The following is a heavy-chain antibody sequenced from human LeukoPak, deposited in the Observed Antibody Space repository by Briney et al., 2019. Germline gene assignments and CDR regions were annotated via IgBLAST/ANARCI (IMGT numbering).Heavy chain of an antibody. J-gene: IGHJ3*02. CDR3: AKEIRYSSSWYESRRDAFDI. V-gene: IGHV3-23*01. D-gene: IGHD6-13*01. CDR2: ISGSGGST. CDR1: GFTFSSYA. Sequence: PGGSLRLSCAASGFTFSSYAMSWVRQAPGKGLEWVSAISGSGGSTYYADSVKGRFTISRDNSKNTLYLQMNSLRAEDTAVYYCAKEIRYSSSWYESRRDAFDIWGQGTMVTVPS.